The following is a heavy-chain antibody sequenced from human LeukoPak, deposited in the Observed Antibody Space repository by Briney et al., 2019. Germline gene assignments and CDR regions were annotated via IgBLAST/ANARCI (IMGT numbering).Heavy chain of an antibody. CDR3: ARGGSYYGSGSYPPFDY. J-gene: IGHJ4*02. Sequence: MPSETLSLTCTVSGGSISSGDYYWSWIRQPPGKGLEWIGYIYYSGSTYYNPSLKSRVTISVDTSKNQFSLKLSSVTAADTAVYYCARGGSYYGSGSYPPFDYWGQGTLVTVSS. CDR2: IYYSGST. D-gene: IGHD3-10*01. V-gene: IGHV4-30-4*01. CDR1: GGSISSGDYY.